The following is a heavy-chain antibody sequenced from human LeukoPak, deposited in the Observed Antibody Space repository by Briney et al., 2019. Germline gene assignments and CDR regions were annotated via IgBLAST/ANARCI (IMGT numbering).Heavy chain of an antibody. D-gene: IGHD3-22*01. CDR2: ISAYNGNT. J-gene: IGHJ3*02. Sequence: EASVKVSCKASGYTFTSYGISWVRQAPGQGLEWMGWISAYNGNTNYAQKLQGRVTMTTDTSTSTAYMELRSLRSDDTAVYYCARDFVYYDSSGILEGGGDIWGQGTMVTVSS. CDR3: ARDFVYYDSSGILEGGGDI. CDR1: GYTFTSYG. V-gene: IGHV1-18*01.